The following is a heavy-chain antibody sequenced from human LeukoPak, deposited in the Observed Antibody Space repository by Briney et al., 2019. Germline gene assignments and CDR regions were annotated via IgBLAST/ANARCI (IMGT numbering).Heavy chain of an antibody. V-gene: IGHV4-31*03. CDR2: IYYSGST. CDR3: SREYSGYSDY. CDR1: GGSIGTYY. Sequence: PSETLSLTCTVSGGSIGTYYWSWIRQHPGKGLEWIGYIYYSGSTYYNPSLKSRLTISVDTSKNQFALNLSSVTAADTAVYYCSREYSGYSDYWGQGTLVTVSS. J-gene: IGHJ4*02. D-gene: IGHD5-12*01.